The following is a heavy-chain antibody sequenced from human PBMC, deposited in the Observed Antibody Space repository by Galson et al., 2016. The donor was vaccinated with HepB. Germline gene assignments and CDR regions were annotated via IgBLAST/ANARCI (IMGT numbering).Heavy chain of an antibody. V-gene: IGHV1-69*13. CDR2: IIPMLGTA. Sequence: SVKVSCKASGYTFTSYYMHWVRQAPGQGLEWMGGIIPMLGTATYAQKFQGRVTITADESTSTAYMDLSSLRSEDTALYYCARGSEILTGYYAYWGQGTLITVSS. CDR3: ARGSEILTGYYAY. D-gene: IGHD3-9*01. CDR1: GYTFTSYY. J-gene: IGHJ4*02.